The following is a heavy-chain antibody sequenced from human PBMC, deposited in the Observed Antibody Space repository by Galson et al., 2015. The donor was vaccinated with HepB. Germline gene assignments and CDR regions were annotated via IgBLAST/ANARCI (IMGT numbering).Heavy chain of an antibody. D-gene: IGHD1-26*01. V-gene: IGHV1-69*02. CDR2: IIPILGIA. CDR3: ASSGTSGTYSG. CDR1: GGTFSSYT. Sequence: SVKVSCKASGGTFSSYTISWVRQAPGQGLEWMGRIIPILGIANYAQKFQGRVTITADKSTSTAYMELSSLKASDTAMYYCASSGTSGTYSGWGQGTLVTVSS. J-gene: IGHJ4*02.